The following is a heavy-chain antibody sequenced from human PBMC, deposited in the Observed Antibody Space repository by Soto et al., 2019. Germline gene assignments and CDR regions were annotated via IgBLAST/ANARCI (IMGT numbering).Heavy chain of an antibody. CDR1: GGSISSYY. J-gene: IGHJ6*01. CDR3: ARVVAVAGTGGDYYYGMDV. D-gene: IGHD6-19*01. CDR2: IYYSGST. V-gene: IGHV4-59*12. Sequence: SETLSLTCTVSGGSISSYYWSWIRQPPGKGLEWIGYIYYSGSTNYNPSLKSRVTISVDTSKNQFSLKLSSVTAADTAVYYCARVVAVAGTGGDYYYGMDVWGQGTTVTVSS.